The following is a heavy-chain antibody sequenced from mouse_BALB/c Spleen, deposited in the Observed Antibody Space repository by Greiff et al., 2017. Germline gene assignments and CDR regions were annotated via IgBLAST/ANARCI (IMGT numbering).Heavy chain of an antibody. D-gene: IGHD1-1*01. J-gene: IGHJ2*01. CDR2: ISSGSSTI. CDR3: ARSKLRYYFDY. V-gene: IGHV5-17*02. Sequence: EVKLVESGGGLVQPGGSRKLSCAASGFTFSSFGMHWVRQAPEKGLEWVAYISSGSSTIYYADTVKGRFTISRDNPKNTLFLQMTSLRSEDTAMYYCARSKLRYYFDYWGQGTTLTVSS. CDR1: GFTFSSFG.